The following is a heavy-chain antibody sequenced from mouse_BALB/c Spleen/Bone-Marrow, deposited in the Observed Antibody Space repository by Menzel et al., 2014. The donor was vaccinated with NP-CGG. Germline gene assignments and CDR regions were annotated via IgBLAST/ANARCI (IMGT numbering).Heavy chain of an antibody. CDR3: ARERDGYFRDAMDY. D-gene: IGHD2-3*01. Sequence: VQLQQSGGGLVQPGGSLKLSCAASGFTFSSYGMSWVRQTPDKRLELVATINSNGSTYYPDSVKGRFTISRDNAKNTLYLQMSSLKSEDTAMYYCARERDGYFRDAMDYWGQGTSVTVSS. V-gene: IGHV5-6-3*01. J-gene: IGHJ4*01. CDR1: GFTFSSYG. CDR2: INSNGST.